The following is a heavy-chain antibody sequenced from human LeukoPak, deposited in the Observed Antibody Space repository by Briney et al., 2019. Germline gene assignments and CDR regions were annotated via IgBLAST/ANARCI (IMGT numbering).Heavy chain of an antibody. J-gene: IGHJ4*02. CDR2: ISAYNGNT. CDR3: ARDQRRGYYYDSSGTLGNY. D-gene: IGHD3-22*01. Sequence: ASVKVSCKASGYTFTSYGISWVRQAPGQGLEWMGWISAYNGNTNYAQKLQGRVTMTTDTSTSTAYMELRSLRSDDTAVYYCARDQRRGYYYDSSGTLGNYWGQGTLVTVSS. V-gene: IGHV1-18*01. CDR1: GYTFTSYG.